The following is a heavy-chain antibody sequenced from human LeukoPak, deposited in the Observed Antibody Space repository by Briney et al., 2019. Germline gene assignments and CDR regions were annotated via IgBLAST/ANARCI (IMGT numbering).Heavy chain of an antibody. V-gene: IGHV4-39*07. CDR3: ARDEGAVARAFDI. Sequence: PSETLSLTCTVSGGSISSSNHYWGWIRQPPGKGLEWIGEINHSGSTNYNPSLKSRVTISVDTSKNQFSLKLSSVTAADTAVYYCARDEGAVARAFDIWGQGTMVTVSS. CDR1: GGSISSSNHY. CDR2: INHSGST. D-gene: IGHD6-19*01. J-gene: IGHJ3*02.